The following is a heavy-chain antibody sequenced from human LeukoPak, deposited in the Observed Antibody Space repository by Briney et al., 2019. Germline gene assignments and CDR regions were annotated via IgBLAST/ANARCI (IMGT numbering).Heavy chain of an antibody. CDR2: IRNDGTIK. CDR3: AKTASTSWGYFDY. Sequence: GGSLRLSCAASGFTFSTYGMHWVRQAPGKGLEWVAFIRNDGTIKYYADSVKGRFTISRDNSKNTMFLQMNSLRAEDTAVYYCAKTASTSWGYFDYWGQGTLVTVSS. D-gene: IGHD2-2*01. J-gene: IGHJ4*02. V-gene: IGHV3-30*02. CDR1: GFTFSTYG.